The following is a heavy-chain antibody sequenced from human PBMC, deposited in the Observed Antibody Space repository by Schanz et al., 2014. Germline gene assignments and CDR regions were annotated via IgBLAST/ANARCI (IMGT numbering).Heavy chain of an antibody. D-gene: IGHD3-10*01. CDR1: GFTFSDYS. Sequence: EVQLVESGGGWVQPGGSLRLSCAASGFTFSDYSMNWVRQAPGKGPEWVSYIGNGGVTIYYADSVKGRFTISRDNAKNSLYLQMNSLRAEDTAVYYCARWFLIRGVILDSWGQGTLVTVSS. CDR3: ARWFLIRGVILDS. CDR2: IGNGGVTI. J-gene: IGHJ4*02. V-gene: IGHV3-48*04.